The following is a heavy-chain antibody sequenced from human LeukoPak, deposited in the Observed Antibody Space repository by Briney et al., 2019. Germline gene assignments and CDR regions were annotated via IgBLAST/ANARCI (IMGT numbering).Heavy chain of an antibody. J-gene: IGHJ3*02. Sequence: GGSLRLSCAASGFTSSSYAMHWVRQAPGKGLEWVAVISYDGSNKYYVDSVKGRFTISRDNSKNTLYLQMNSLRAEDTAVYYCARDGSYYIGQLNAFDIWGQGTMVTVSS. D-gene: IGHD2-15*01. CDR1: GFTSSSYA. V-gene: IGHV3-30-3*01. CDR2: ISYDGSNK. CDR3: ARDGSYYIGQLNAFDI.